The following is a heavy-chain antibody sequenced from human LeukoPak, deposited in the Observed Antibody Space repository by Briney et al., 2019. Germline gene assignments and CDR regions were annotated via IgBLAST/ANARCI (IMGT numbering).Heavy chain of an antibody. V-gene: IGHV4-61*01. Sequence: SETLSLTCTVSGYSISSGYYWGWIRQPPGKGLEWIGYIYYSGSTNYNPSLKSRVTISVDTSKNQFSLKLSSVTAADTAVYYCARGSGYMDVWGKGTTVTISS. CDR3: ARGSGYMDV. D-gene: IGHD3-10*01. CDR2: IYYSGST. CDR1: GYSISSGYY. J-gene: IGHJ6*03.